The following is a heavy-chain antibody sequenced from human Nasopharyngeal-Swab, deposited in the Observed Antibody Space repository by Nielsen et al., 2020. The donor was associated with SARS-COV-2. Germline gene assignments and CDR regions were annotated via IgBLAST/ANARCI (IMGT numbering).Heavy chain of an antibody. J-gene: IGHJ3*02. Sequence: SVKVSCKASGGTFRTYAISWVRQAPGQGLEWMGGIVPIFGTANYAQKFQGRVTITADSSPSTAYMELSSLRSEDTAAYYCARGAVSGSYGSLTDAFEIWGQGTMVTVSS. CDR3: ARGAVSGSYGSLTDAFEI. D-gene: IGHD1-26*01. CDR1: GGTFRTYA. CDR2: IVPIFGTA. V-gene: IGHV1-69*06.